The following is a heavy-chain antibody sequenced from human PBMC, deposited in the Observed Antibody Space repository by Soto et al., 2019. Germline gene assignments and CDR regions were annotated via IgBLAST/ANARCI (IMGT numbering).Heavy chain of an antibody. Sequence: QVQLVESGGGVVQPGRSLRLSCAASGFTFSSYGMHWVRQAPGKGLEWVAVIWYDGSNKYYADSVKGRFTISRDNSKNTLYRQMSSLRAEDTAVYYCARDALPMTTVTPDAFDIWGQGTMVTVSS. CDR3: ARDALPMTTVTPDAFDI. CDR1: GFTFSSYG. V-gene: IGHV3-33*01. J-gene: IGHJ3*02. D-gene: IGHD4-17*01. CDR2: IWYDGSNK.